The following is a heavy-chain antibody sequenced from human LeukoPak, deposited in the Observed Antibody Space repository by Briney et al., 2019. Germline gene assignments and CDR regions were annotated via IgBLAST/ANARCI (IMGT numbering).Heavy chain of an antibody. CDR1: GGSFSGYY. D-gene: IGHD4-17*01. J-gene: IGHJ4*02. CDR3: ARPKYGDYGLYYFDY. Sequence: SETLSLTCAVYGGSFSGYYWSWIRQPPGKGLESIGYIYYSNTNYNPSLKSRVTISVDTSKNQFSLKLSSVTAADTAVYYCARPKYGDYGLYYFDYWGQGTLVTVSS. V-gene: IGHV4-59*08. CDR2: IYYSNT.